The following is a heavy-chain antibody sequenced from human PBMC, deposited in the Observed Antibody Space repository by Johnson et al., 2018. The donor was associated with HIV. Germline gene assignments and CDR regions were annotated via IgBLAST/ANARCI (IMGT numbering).Heavy chain of an antibody. J-gene: IGHJ3*02. Sequence: VQLVESGGGLVQPGRSLRLSCAASGFTFDDYAMHWVRQAPGKGLEWVSGISWNSGSIGYADSVKGRFTISRDNAKNSLYLQMNSLRAEDTALYYCGRDLVSLEDAFDIWGQGTMVTVSS. CDR1: GFTFDDYA. D-gene: IGHD3-16*02. V-gene: IGHV3-9*01. CDR2: ISWNSGSI. CDR3: GRDLVSLEDAFDI.